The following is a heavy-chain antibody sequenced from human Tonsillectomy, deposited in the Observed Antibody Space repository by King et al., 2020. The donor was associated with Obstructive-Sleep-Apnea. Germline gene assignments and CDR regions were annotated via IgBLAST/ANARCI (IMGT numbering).Heavy chain of an antibody. J-gene: IGHJ4*02. Sequence: QVQLQESGPGLVKPSETLSLTCTVSGYSISSGYYWGWIRQPPGKGLEWIGSIYHSGSTYYNPSLKSRVTISVDTSKNQFSLKLSSVTAADTAVYYCARDPPIAVAGTDYFDYWGQGTLVTVSS. V-gene: IGHV4-38-2*02. D-gene: IGHD6-19*01. CDR2: IYHSGST. CDR3: ARDPPIAVAGTDYFDY. CDR1: GYSISSGYY.